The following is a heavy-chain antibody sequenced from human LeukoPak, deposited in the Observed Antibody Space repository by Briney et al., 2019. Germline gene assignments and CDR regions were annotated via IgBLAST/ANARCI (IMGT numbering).Heavy chain of an antibody. J-gene: IGHJ4*02. Sequence: GGSLRLSCAASGFNLSYYWMTWVRQAPGKGLEWVANIKQDGSEKSYVDSVKGRFTISRDNAKNSLYLQMNGLRAEDAAVYYCARGYYDPGLFDYWGQGTLVTVSS. CDR2: IKQDGSEK. CDR3: ARGYYDPGLFDY. D-gene: IGHD3-22*01. V-gene: IGHV3-7*04. CDR1: GFNLSYYW.